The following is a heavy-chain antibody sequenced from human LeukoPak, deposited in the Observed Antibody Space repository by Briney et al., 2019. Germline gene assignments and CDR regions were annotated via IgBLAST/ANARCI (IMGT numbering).Heavy chain of an antibody. Sequence: ASVKVSCKASGYTFTSYGISWVRQAPGQGLEWMGWISAYNGSTNYAQKLQGRVTMTTDTSTSTAYMELRSLRSDDTAVYYCARGLGGTENYYYDSSGYYFEDYWGQGTLVTVSS. D-gene: IGHD3-22*01. CDR2: ISAYNGST. CDR1: GYTFTSYG. J-gene: IGHJ4*02. CDR3: ARGLGGTENYYYDSSGYYFEDY. V-gene: IGHV1-18*01.